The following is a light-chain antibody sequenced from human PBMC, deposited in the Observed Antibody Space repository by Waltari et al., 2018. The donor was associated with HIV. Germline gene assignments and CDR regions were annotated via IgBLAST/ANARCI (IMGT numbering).Light chain of an antibody. V-gene: IGLV3-25*03. CDR1: LAARS. CDR3: QSADSDGTVG. Sequence: SFGLTQPPSMSVVPGQTAKIPCSGVLAARSASWYQQKPGQAPAVVIVNNGRRPSWISERFSGTDPGTGATLIITAVRTEDESLYFGQSADSDGTVGFGGGT. CDR2: NNG. J-gene: IGLJ2*01.